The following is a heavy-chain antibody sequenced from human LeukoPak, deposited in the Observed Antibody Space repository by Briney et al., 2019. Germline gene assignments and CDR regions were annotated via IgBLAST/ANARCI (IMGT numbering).Heavy chain of an antibody. CDR1: GYTFTSYY. J-gene: IGHJ3*02. D-gene: IGHD3-22*01. CDR3: ARGLVVITNADAFDI. V-gene: IGHV1-46*01. CDR2: INPSGGST. Sequence: ASVKVSCKASGYTFTSYYMHWARQAPGQGLDWMGIINPSGGSTSYAQKFQGRVTMTRDTSTSTVYMELSSLRSEDTAVYYCARGLVVITNADAFDIWGQGTMVTVSS.